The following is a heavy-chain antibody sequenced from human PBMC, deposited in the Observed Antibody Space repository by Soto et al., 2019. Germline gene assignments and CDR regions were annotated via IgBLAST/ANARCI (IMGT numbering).Heavy chain of an antibody. CDR3: ARSYYDFWSGYYPYSYYGMDV. V-gene: IGHV4-30-2*01. D-gene: IGHD3-3*01. J-gene: IGHJ6*02. CDR2: IYHSGST. CDR1: GGSISSGGYS. Sequence: PSLTCAVSGGSISSGGYSWSWIRQPPGKGLEWIGYIYHSGSTYYNPSLKSRVTISVDRPKNQFSLKLSSVTAADTAVYYCARSYYDFWSGYYPYSYYGMDVWGQGTTVTVSS.